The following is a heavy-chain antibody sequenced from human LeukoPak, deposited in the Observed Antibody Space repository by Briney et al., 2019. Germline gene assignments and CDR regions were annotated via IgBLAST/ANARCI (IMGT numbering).Heavy chain of an antibody. D-gene: IGHD3-22*01. V-gene: IGHV3-43D*03. J-gene: IGHJ4*02. CDR2: ISWDGGST. CDR1: GFTFDDYA. Sequence: GGSLRLSCAASGFTFDDYAIHWVRQAPGKGLEWVSLISWDGGSTYYADSVKGRFTISRDNSKNSLYLQMNSLRAEDTALYYCAKDFGYYDSSGYFDYWGQGTLVTVSS. CDR3: AKDFGYYDSSGYFDY.